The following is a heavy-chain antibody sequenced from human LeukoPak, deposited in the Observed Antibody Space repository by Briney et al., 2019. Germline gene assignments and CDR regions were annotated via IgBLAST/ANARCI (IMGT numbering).Heavy chain of an antibody. CDR3: AKGVDRSGYLMDV. CDR2: ISHDGSNK. CDR1: GFTFSSYE. V-gene: IGHV3-30*18. Sequence: PGGSLRLSCAASGFTFSSYEMNWVRQAPGQGLEWVTIISHDGSNKVYADSVKGRFTISRDNSKNTVYLQMNSLRDDDTALYYCAKGVDRSGYLMDVWGQGTTVTVSS. J-gene: IGHJ6*02. D-gene: IGHD6-19*01.